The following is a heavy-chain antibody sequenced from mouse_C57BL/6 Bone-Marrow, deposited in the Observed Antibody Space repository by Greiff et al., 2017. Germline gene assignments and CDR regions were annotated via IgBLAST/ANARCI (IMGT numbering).Heavy chain of an antibody. CDR1: GYTFTSYW. D-gene: IGHD1-1*01. CDR2: IHPNSGST. V-gene: IGHV1-64*01. Sequence: QVQLQQPGAELVKPGASVKLSCKASGYTFTSYWMHWVKQRPGQGLEWIGMIHPNSGSTNYNEKFKSKATLTVDKSSSTAYRQLSSLTSEDSAVYDGARGGIYSSGSSPHWYFDVWGTGTPVTVSS. J-gene: IGHJ1*03. CDR3: ARGGIYSSGSSPHWYFDV.